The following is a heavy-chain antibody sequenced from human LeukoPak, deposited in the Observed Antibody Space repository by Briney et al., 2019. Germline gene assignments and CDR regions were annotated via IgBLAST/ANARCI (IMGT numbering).Heavy chain of an antibody. CDR2: ISSSGSAI. D-gene: IGHD2-15*01. V-gene: IGHV3-48*01. CDR3: VRVKGSYFDY. Sequence: GGSLRLSCAASGFPLSSYSMNWVRQAPGKGLEWVSYISSSGSAIYYVDSVKGRFTVYRDNAKNSLFLQMNSPRAEDTAVYYCVRVKGSYFDYWGQGALVTVSS. CDR1: GFPLSSYS. J-gene: IGHJ4*02.